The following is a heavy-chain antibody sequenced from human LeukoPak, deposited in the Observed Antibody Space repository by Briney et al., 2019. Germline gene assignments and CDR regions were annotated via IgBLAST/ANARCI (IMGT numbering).Heavy chain of an antibody. D-gene: IGHD6-13*01. J-gene: IGHJ4*02. CDR3: AKARRLSVAAAGSSSIDH. Sequence: PGRSLRLSCAASGFTFDDYAMHWVRQAPGKGLEWVSGISWNSGSIGYADSVKGRFTISRDNAKNSLYLQMNSLRAEDTALYYCAKARRLSVAAAGSSSIDHWGQGTLVTVSS. CDR2: ISWNSGSI. V-gene: IGHV3-9*01. CDR1: GFTFDDYA.